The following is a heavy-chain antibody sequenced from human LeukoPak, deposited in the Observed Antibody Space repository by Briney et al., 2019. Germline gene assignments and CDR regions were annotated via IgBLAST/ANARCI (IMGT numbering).Heavy chain of an antibody. J-gene: IGHJ4*02. Sequence: ASVKVSCKASGYTFTSYDINWVRQAPGQGLEWMGGIIPIFGTANYAQKFQGRVAITADESTSTAYMELSSLRSEDTAVYYCARAGSSGYEGGYFDYWGQGTLVTVSS. CDR1: GYTFTSYD. V-gene: IGHV1-69*13. CDR2: IIPIFGTA. CDR3: ARAGSSGYEGGYFDY. D-gene: IGHD3-22*01.